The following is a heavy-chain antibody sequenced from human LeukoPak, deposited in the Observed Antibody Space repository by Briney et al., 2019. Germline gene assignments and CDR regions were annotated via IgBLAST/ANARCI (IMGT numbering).Heavy chain of an antibody. J-gene: IGHJ6*03. CDR2: IRYDGSNK. CDR1: GFTFSSYG. D-gene: IGHD1-26*01. V-gene: IGHV3-30*02. Sequence: PGGSLRLSCAASGFTFSSYGMHWVRQAPGKGLEWVAFIRYDGSNKYYADSVKGRFTISRDNSKNTLYLQMNSLRAEDTAVYYCAKSLWSRSPGHMDVWGKGTTVTISS. CDR3: AKSLWSRSPGHMDV.